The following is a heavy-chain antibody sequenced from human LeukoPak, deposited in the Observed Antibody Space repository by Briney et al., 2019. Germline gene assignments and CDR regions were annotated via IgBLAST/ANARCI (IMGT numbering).Heavy chain of an antibody. V-gene: IGHV4-34*01. CDR3: ARHPKAALHKLILFNP. CDR1: GGSFSGYY. Sequence: SETLSLTCAVYGGSFSGYYWSWIRQPPGKGLEWIGEINHSGSTTYNPSLKSRVTISVATSKNQFSLKLSSVTAADTAVYYWARHPKAALHKLILFNPWGQGTLVTVSS. CDR2: INHSGST. J-gene: IGHJ5*02. D-gene: IGHD6-25*01.